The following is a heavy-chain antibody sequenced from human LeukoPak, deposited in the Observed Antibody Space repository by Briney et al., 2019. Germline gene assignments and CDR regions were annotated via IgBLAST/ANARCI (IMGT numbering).Heavy chain of an antibody. J-gene: IGHJ4*02. D-gene: IGHD5-12*01. CDR1: GYSFVSHW. Sequence: GESLKISCKASGYSFVSHWIVWVRQMPGKGLEWMGIIYPGDSDTRYSPSFQGQVTISADKSMNTAYLEWSSLKASDTAMYYCARAGGYDWGNFFDYWGQGTLVTVSS. CDR2: IYPGDSDT. V-gene: IGHV5-51*01. CDR3: ARAGGYDWGNFFDY.